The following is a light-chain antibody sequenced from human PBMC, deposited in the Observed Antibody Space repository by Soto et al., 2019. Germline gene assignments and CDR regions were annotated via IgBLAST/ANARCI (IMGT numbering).Light chain of an antibody. V-gene: IGLV3-21*02. CDR2: DDA. Sequence: SYELTQPPSVSVAPGQTARLTCGGSNIGSKTVHWCQQKPGQAPVLVVYDDADRPSGIPERFSGSNYGNTAALTISRVEAGHEADYYCQVWDANTDHVVFGGGTKLTVL. CDR1: NIGSKT. CDR3: QVWDANTDHVV. J-gene: IGLJ2*01.